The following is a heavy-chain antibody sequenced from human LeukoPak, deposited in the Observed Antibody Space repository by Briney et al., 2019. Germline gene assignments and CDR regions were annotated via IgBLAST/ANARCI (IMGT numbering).Heavy chain of an antibody. D-gene: IGHD5-12*01. J-gene: IGHJ3*02. CDR2: IIPIFGTA. V-gene: IGHV1-69*13. Sequence: ASVKVSCKASGGTFSSYAISWVRQAPGQGLEWMGGIIPIFGTANYAQKFQGRVTITADESTSTAYTELSSLRSEDTAVYYCAKSYVDIVARAAFDIWGQGTMVTVSS. CDR3: AKSYVDIVARAAFDI. CDR1: GGTFSSYA.